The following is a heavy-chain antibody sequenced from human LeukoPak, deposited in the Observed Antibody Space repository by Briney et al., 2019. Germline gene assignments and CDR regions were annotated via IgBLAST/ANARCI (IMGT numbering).Heavy chain of an antibody. V-gene: IGHV3-23*01. CDR3: AKDSSRYDFWSGSTPY. D-gene: IGHD3-3*01. CDR2: ISGSGGST. J-gene: IGHJ4*02. Sequence: GGSLRLSCAASGITVSSNFMSWVRQAPGRGLEWVSVISGSGGSTYYADSVKGRFTISRDNSKNTLYLQMNSLRAEDTAVYYCAKDSSRYDFWSGSTPYWGQGTLVTVSS. CDR1: GITVSSNF.